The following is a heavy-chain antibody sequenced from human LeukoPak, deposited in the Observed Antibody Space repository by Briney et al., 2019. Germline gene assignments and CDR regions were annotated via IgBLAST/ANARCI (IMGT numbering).Heavy chain of an antibody. D-gene: IGHD2-2*01. CDR3: ARTIVVVPAPYFDY. V-gene: IGHV4-31*03. J-gene: IGHJ4*02. CDR2: IYYSGST. CDR1: GGSISSGGYY. Sequence: SQTLSLTCTVSGGSISSGGYYWSWLRQHPGKGLEWIGYIYYSGSTYYNPSLKSRVTISVDTSKNQFSLKLSSVTAADTAVYYCARTIVVVPAPYFDYWGQGTLVTVSS.